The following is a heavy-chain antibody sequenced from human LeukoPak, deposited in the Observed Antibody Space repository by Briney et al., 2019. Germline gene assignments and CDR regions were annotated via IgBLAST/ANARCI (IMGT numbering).Heavy chain of an antibody. J-gene: IGHJ6*03. V-gene: IGHV5-51*01. CDR3: ARQKGGSYPQGYYYYMDV. Sequence: GESLKISCKGSGYSFTSYWIGWVRQMPGKGLEWMGIIYPGDSDTRYSPSFQGQVTISADKSISTAYLQWSSLKASDTAMYYCARQKGGSYPQGYYYYMDVWGKGTTVTVSS. D-gene: IGHD1-26*01. CDR2: IYPGDSDT. CDR1: GYSFTSYW.